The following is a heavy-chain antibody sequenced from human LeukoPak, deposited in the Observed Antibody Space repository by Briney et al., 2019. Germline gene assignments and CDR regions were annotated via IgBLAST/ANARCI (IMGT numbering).Heavy chain of an antibody. Sequence: SETLSLTCAVSDYSISSGYYWGWIRQPPGKGLEWIGSIYYSGSTYYNPSLKSRVTISVDTSKNQFSLKLSSVTAADAAVYYCARLRGSYPNLDYWGQGTLVTVSS. J-gene: IGHJ4*02. CDR3: ARLRGSYPNLDY. CDR2: IYYSGST. D-gene: IGHD1-26*01. V-gene: IGHV4-38-2*01. CDR1: DYSISSGYY.